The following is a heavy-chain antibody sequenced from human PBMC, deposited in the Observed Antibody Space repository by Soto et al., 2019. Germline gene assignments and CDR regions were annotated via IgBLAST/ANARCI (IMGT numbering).Heavy chain of an antibody. CDR1: GGSFSGYY. CDR2: INHSGST. Sequence: SETLSLTCAVYGGSFSGYYWSWIRQPPGKGLEWTGEINHSGSTNYNPSLKSRVTISVDTSKNQFSLKLSSVTAADTAVYYCARDILGYCSSTSCYTRPYYYYGMDVWGQGTTVTVSS. CDR3: ARDILGYCSSTSCYTRPYYYYGMDV. D-gene: IGHD2-2*02. J-gene: IGHJ6*02. V-gene: IGHV4-34*01.